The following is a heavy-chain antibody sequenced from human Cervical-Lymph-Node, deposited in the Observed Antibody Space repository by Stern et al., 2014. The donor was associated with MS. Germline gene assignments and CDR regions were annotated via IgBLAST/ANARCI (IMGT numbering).Heavy chain of an antibody. V-gene: IGHV2-5*02. D-gene: IGHD2-2*01. CDR2: IYWEDSK. CDR3: ATHAPGVVPAALDY. CDR1: GFSLSTSGVG. J-gene: IGHJ4*02. Sequence: QVTLRESGPTLVKPTQTLTLTCTFSGFSLSTSGVGVGWIRQPPGKALEWLAFIYWEDSKRYSPSLKNRLTINKDTSKNQVVLTMNNMDPVDTATFYCATHAPGVVPAALDYWGQGTLVTVS.